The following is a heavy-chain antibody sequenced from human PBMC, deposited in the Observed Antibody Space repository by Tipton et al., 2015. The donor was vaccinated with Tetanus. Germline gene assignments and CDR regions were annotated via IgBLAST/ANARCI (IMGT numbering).Heavy chain of an antibody. CDR1: GFIFSSYG. Sequence: SLRLSCAASGFIFSSYGVHWVRQAPGKGLEWLAVSWYDGTDKYYADSVKGRFTISRDNSKNTLYLKMNSLRAEDTALSYCAREADCSGGSCFSGGFGNWGPGTQVTVSS. CDR2: SWYDGTDK. J-gene: IGHJ4*02. V-gene: IGHV3-33*01. D-gene: IGHD2-15*01. CDR3: AREADCSGGSCFSGGFGN.